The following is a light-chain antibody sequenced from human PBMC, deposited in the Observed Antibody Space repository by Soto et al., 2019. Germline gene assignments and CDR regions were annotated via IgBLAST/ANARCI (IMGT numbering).Light chain of an antibody. J-gene: IGLJ2*01. Sequence: NFMLTQPHSVSESPGKTVTISRTRSSGSIASNYVQWYQQRPGSVPTTVIYEGNQRPSGVPDRFSGSTDGSSNSASLTISGLQTEDEADYYCQSYDSSTVVFGGGTKVTVL. CDR3: QSYDSSTVV. V-gene: IGLV6-57*04. CDR2: EGN. CDR1: SGSIASNY.